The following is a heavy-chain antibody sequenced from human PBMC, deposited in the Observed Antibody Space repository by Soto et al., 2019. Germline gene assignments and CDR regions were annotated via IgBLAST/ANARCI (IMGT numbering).Heavy chain of an antibody. Sequence: EVQLVESGGDLVQPGGSLRLSCAASGFTFSDHYMDWVRQAPGKGLEWVGRIRNKANSYTTEYAASVKGRFTISRDDSKNSLSLQMNSLKTEDTAVYYCARGPDDDSVARGYYGMDVWGQGTTVTVSS. CDR3: ARGPDDDSVARGYYGMDV. CDR2: IRNKANSYTT. V-gene: IGHV3-72*01. D-gene: IGHD4-17*01. J-gene: IGHJ6*02. CDR1: GFTFSDHY.